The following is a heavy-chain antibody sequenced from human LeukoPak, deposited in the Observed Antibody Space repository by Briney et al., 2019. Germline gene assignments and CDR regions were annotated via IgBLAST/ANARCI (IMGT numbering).Heavy chain of an antibody. CDR1: GGSFSGYY. Sequence: SETLSLTCAVYGGSFSGYYWSWIRQPPGKGVEWIGEIYHGGSTNFSPSLKSRFSISVDTPKNQFSLRLISVTAADTGVYYCARGPLVVVTPTSAYYMGVWGKGTTVTVSS. V-gene: IGHV4-34*01. J-gene: IGHJ6*03. D-gene: IGHD2-21*02. CDR2: IYHGGST. CDR3: ARGPLVVVTPTSAYYMGV.